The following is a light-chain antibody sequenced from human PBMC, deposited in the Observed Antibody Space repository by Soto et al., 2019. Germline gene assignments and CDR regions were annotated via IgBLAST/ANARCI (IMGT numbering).Light chain of an antibody. V-gene: IGKV3-11*01. J-gene: IGKJ5*01. CDR1: PSVTNY. Sequence: EIVLTQSPGTLSSSPGERATLSCRASPSVTNYLAWYQQKPGQPPRLLIYGAFNRAAGIPARFSGSGSGTDFTLTISSLEPEDSAVYYCQQRNIWPPVTFGQGTRLEIK. CDR3: QQRNIWPPVT. CDR2: GAF.